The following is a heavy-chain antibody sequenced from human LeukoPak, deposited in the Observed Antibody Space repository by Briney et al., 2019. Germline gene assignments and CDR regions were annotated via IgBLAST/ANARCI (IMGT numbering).Heavy chain of an antibody. CDR1: GGSIGSGDYY. Sequence: KPSQTLSLXCTVSGGSIGSGDYYWNWIRQPPGKGLEGIGYIYDSGETYYNPSLKSRVIISLDTSKNQFYLRLSSVTASDTAVYYCARDRGVVIPFDYWGQGTLVTVSS. D-gene: IGHD2-2*01. CDR2: IYDSGET. V-gene: IGHV4-30-4*08. CDR3: ARDRGVVIPFDY. J-gene: IGHJ4*02.